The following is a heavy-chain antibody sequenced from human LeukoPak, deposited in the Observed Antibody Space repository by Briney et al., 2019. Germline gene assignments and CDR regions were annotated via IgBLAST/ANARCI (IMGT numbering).Heavy chain of an antibody. Sequence: SETLSLTCTVSGGSISSYYWSWIRQPPGKGLEWIGYIYYSGSTNYNPSLKSRVTISVDTSKNQYSLKLSSVTAADTAVYYCARDRDAYLDYWGQGTLVTVSS. CDR1: GGSISSYY. J-gene: IGHJ4*02. D-gene: IGHD3-10*01. V-gene: IGHV4-59*01. CDR3: ARDRDAYLDY. CDR2: IYYSGST.